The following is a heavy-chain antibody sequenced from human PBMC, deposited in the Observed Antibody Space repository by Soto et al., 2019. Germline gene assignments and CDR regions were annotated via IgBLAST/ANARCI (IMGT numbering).Heavy chain of an antibody. V-gene: IGHV1-18*01. D-gene: IGHD4-17*01. CDR2: ISAYNGNT. CDR3: ALGGMTTASFY. CDR1: GYTFTSYG. J-gene: IGHJ4*02. Sequence: QVQLVQSGAEVKKPGASVKVSCKASGYTFTSYGISWVRQAPGQGLEWMGWISAYNGNTNYAQKLQGRVTMTTDTATSTAHMARRILRADDTAVYYCALGGMTTASFYWGKATLVTVSS.